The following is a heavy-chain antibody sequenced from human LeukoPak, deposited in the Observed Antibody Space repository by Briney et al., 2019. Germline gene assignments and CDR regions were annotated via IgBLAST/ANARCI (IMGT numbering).Heavy chain of an antibody. D-gene: IGHD4-17*01. CDR2: INPNSGGT. V-gene: IGHV1-2*02. CDR1: GYTFTSYG. CDR3: ASGTVTTGFDY. J-gene: IGHJ4*02. Sequence: ASVEVSCKASGYTFTSYGISWVRQAPGQGLEWMGWINPNSGGTNYAQKFQGRVTMTRDTSISTAYMELSRLRSDDTAVYYCASGTVTTGFDYWGQGTLVTVSS.